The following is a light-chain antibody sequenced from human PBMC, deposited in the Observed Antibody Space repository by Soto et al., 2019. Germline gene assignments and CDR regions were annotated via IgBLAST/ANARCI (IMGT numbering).Light chain of an antibody. CDR2: RAS. CDR3: QQYTNAPRT. CDR1: QSINNYF. V-gene: IGKV3-20*01. Sequence: EIVLKQSPGSLSLSPGETATLSCRASQSINNYFLAWHQQRPGQAPRLLIFRASQRASGIPDRFRGSGSGTDFTLTITGLEPEDFAVYYCQQYTNAPRTFGQGTKVEIK. J-gene: IGKJ1*01.